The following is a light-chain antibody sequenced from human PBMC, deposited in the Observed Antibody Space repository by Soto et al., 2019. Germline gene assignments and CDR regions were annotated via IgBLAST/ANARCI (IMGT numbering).Light chain of an antibody. CDR1: QSFRGL. Sequence: EVVLTQSPVTLSLSPGERATLSCRASQSFRGLLAWYQQKPGQAPRLLIYSASIGATGTPDRFSGSGSGTDFTLTISRLEPEDFAVYYCQQYGSSPSITFGQGTRLEIK. CDR3: QQYGSSPSIT. V-gene: IGKV3-20*01. CDR2: SAS. J-gene: IGKJ5*01.